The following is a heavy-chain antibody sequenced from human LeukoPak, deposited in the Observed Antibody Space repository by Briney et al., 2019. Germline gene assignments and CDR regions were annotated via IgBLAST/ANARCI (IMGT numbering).Heavy chain of an antibody. CDR2: ISYDGSNK. Sequence: PGRSLRLSCAASGFTFSSYAMHWVRQAPGKGLEWVAVISYDGSNKYYADSVKGRFTISRDNSKNTLYLQMNSLRAEDTAVYYCAKDYYDFWSGYYIPGYFDYWGQGTLVTVSS. V-gene: IGHV3-30*04. D-gene: IGHD3/OR15-3a*01. J-gene: IGHJ4*02. CDR3: AKDYYDFWSGYYIPGYFDY. CDR1: GFTFSSYA.